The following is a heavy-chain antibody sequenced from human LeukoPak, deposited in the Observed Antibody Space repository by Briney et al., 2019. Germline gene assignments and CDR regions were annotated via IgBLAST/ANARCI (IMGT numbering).Heavy chain of an antibody. V-gene: IGHV4-34*01. J-gene: IGHJ5*02. D-gene: IGHD3-10*01. CDR2: INHSGDT. CDR3: AGLLWFGELEEFDP. CDR1: GGPFSGFY. Sequence: SETLSLTCAVYGGPFSGFYWSWIRQAPGKGLEWIGEINHSGDTNNNPSLKSRVTISVDTSKNQFSLKLSSVTAADTAVYYCAGLLWFGELEEFDPWGQGTLVTVSS.